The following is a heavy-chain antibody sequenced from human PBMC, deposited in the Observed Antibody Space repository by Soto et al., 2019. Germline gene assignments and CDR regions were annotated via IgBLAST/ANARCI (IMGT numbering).Heavy chain of an antibody. V-gene: IGHV4-31*03. CDR3: ARFFGEYSSSWYWFDP. D-gene: IGHD6-13*01. CDR2: IYYSGST. J-gene: IGHJ5*02. CDR1: GGSISSGGYY. Sequence: KTSETLSLTCTVSGGSISSGGYYWSWIRQHPGKGLEWIGYIYYSGSTYYNPSLKGRVTISVDTSKNQFSLKLSSVTAADTAVYYCARFFGEYSSSWYWFDPWGQGTLVTVSS.